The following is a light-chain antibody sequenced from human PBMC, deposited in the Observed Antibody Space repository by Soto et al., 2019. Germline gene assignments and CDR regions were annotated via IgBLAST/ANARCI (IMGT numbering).Light chain of an antibody. CDR1: SSNIGAGYD. Sequence: QSVLTQPPSVSGAPGQRVTISCTGSSSNIGAGYDVHWYQQLPGTAPKLLIYGNSNRPSGVPDRFSGSKSGTSASLAITGLQDEDEADYYCQSYESRNNFVFGSGTKVTV. CDR3: QSYESRNNFV. CDR2: GNS. J-gene: IGLJ1*01. V-gene: IGLV1-40*01.